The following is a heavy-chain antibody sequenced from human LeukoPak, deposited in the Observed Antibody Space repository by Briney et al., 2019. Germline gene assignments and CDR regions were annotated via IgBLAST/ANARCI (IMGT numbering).Heavy chain of an antibody. CDR1: GFTFSSYG. J-gene: IGHJ4*02. V-gene: IGHV3-30*03. CDR3: ARAPLYRPNDY. D-gene: IGHD1-26*01. Sequence: TGGSLRLSCAASGFTFSSYGMHWVRQAPGKGLEWVAVISYDGSNKYYADSVKGRFTISRDNSKNTLYLQMNSLRAEDTAVYYCARAPLYRPNDYWGQGTLVTVSS. CDR2: ISYDGSNK.